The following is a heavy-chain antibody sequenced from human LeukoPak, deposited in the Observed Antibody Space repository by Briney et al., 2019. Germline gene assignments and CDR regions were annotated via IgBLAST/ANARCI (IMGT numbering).Heavy chain of an antibody. CDR1: GGTFSSYA. CDR2: ISAYNGNT. CDR3: ARDRGGATWILFDY. J-gene: IGHJ4*02. D-gene: IGHD5-18*01. V-gene: IGHV1-18*01. Sequence: ASVKVSCKASGGTFSSYAISWVRQAPGQELEWMGWISAYNGNTNYAQKLQGRVTMTTDTSTSTAYMELSSLRSEDTAVYYCARDRGGATWILFDYWGQGTLVTVSS.